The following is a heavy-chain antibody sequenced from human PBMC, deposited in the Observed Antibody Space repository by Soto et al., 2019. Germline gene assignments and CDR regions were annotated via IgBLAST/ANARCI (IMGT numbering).Heavy chain of an antibody. Sequence: ASVKVSCKASGGTFSSYAISWVRQAPGQGLEWMGGIIPIFGTANYAQKFQGRVTITADESTSTAYMELSSLRSEDTAVYYCARNSGSYDYYYYYGMDVWGQGTTVTVSS. CDR3: ARNSGSYDYYYYYGMDV. V-gene: IGHV1-69*13. D-gene: IGHD1-26*01. CDR2: IIPIFGTA. J-gene: IGHJ6*02. CDR1: GGTFSSYA.